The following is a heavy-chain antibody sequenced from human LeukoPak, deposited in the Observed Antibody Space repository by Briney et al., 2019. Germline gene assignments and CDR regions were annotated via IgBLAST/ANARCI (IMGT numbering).Heavy chain of an antibody. D-gene: IGHD3-10*01. V-gene: IGHV4-34*01. CDR3: AREETSGNGSGSYLPYYYYGMDV. CDR1: GGSFSGYY. Sequence: SETLSLTCAVYGGSFSGYYWSWIRQPPGKGLEWIGEINHSGSTNYNPSLKSRVTISVDTSKNQFSLKLSSVTAADTAVYYCAREETSGNGSGSYLPYYYYGMDVWGQGTTVTVSS. CDR2: INHSGST. J-gene: IGHJ6*02.